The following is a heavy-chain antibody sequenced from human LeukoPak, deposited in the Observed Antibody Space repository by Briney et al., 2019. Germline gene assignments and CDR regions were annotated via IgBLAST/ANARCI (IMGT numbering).Heavy chain of an antibody. CDR3: ASSVTMVRGVPLDY. CDR1: GGSLSGYY. CDR2: IIHSGST. D-gene: IGHD3-10*01. J-gene: IGHJ4*02. Sequence: SETLSLTCAVYGGSLSGYYWSWIRQPPGKGLESIGEIIHSGSTNYNPSLKSRVTISVDTSKNQFSLKLSSVTAADTAVYYCASSVTMVRGVPLDYWGQGTLVTVTS. V-gene: IGHV4-34*12.